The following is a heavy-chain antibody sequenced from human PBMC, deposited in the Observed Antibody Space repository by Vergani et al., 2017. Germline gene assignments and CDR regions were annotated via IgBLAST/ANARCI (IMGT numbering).Heavy chain of an antibody. J-gene: IGHJ4*02. Sequence: QVQLVQSGAEVKKPGSSVKVSCKASGGTFSSYAISWVRQAPGQGLEWMGSIIPIFGTANYAQKFQGRVTITADESTSTAYMELSSLRSEDTAVYYCASNSPHCGGDCYFDYWGQGTLVTVSS. D-gene: IGHD2-21*02. CDR2: IIPIFGTA. CDR3: ASNSPHCGGDCYFDY. CDR1: GGTFSSYA. V-gene: IGHV1-69*13.